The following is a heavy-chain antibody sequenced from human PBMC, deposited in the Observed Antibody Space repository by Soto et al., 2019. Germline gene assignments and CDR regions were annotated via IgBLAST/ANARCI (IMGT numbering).Heavy chain of an antibody. J-gene: IGHJ4*02. CDR3: ARLQTAVPHY. CDR1: GDSISGSPYY. V-gene: IGHV4-39*01. Sequence: QVQLQESGPGLVMPSETLSLTCTVSGDSISGSPYYWGWIRQPPGKRLEWIGSIFYDVYTVYTPSLKRRVTISVDTSKNQFSLKLTSVAAADTATYFCARLQTAVPHYWGQGILVTVSS. D-gene: IGHD6-13*01. CDR2: IFYDVYT.